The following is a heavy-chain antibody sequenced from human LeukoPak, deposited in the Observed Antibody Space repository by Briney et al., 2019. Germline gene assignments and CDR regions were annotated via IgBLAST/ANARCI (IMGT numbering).Heavy chain of an antibody. CDR2: TRFDDSYK. J-gene: IGHJ5*02. CDR3: AKSSAGITWFDP. Sequence: GGSLRLSCAASGFTFSSYAMSWVRQAPGKGPEWVAFTRFDDSYKAYGDSVKGRFTISRDNSKNTLYLQMDSLRSDDTAVYYCAKSSAGITWFDPWGQGTLVTVSS. D-gene: IGHD1-1*01. CDR1: GFTFSSYA. V-gene: IGHV3-30*02.